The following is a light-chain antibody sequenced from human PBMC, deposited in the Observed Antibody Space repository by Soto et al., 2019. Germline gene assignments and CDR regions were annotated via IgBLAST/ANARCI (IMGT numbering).Light chain of an antibody. Sequence: EVVMTQSPATLSVSPGEGVTLSCRANQGIVYTLSWYQHKPGQTPRLLIYDTSTWATGVPDRFSGSGSGTDFTLTISRLEPEDFAVYYCQQYGGSFRVFGPGTKVDTK. V-gene: IGKV3-20*01. CDR1: QGIVYT. J-gene: IGKJ3*01. CDR2: DTS. CDR3: QQYGGSFRV.